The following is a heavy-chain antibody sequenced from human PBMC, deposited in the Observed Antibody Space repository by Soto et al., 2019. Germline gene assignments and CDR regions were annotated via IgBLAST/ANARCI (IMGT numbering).Heavy chain of an antibody. CDR2: IYYSGST. CDR3: AREYFDWLKTEYYYYYYMDV. D-gene: IGHD3-9*01. Sequence: PSETLSLTCTVSVGSISSSSYYWGWIRQPPGKGLEWIGSIYYSGSTYYNPSLKSRVTISVDTSKNQFSLKLSSVTAADTAVYYCAREYFDWLKTEYYYYYYMDVWGKGTTVTVSS. CDR1: VGSISSSSYY. J-gene: IGHJ6*03. V-gene: IGHV4-39*01.